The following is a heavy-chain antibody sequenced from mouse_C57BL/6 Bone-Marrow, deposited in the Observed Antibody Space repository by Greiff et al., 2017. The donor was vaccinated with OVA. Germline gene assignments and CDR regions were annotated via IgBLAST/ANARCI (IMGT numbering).Heavy chain of an antibody. CDR2: INHDGSST. CDR1: GFTFSDYY. CDR3: ARDWGGWDGYFDV. V-gene: IGHV5-16*01. J-gene: IGHJ1*03. Sequence: EVQVVEPEGGLVQPGSSMKLSCTASGFTFSDYYMPWVRQVPEKGLEWVANINHDGSSTYYLDSLKSRLIMSRDNAKNIPYLQISSLTSEDTAAYYCARDWGGWDGYFDVWGTETTGTVSS. D-gene: IGHD4-1*01.